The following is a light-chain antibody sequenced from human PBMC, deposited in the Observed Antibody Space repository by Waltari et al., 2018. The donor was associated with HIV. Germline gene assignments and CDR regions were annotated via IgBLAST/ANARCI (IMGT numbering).Light chain of an antibody. Sequence: QSALTQPASVSGSPGQSITISCTGNSSDVGSYNVVSWYQQHPGKAPKLMIYEDNKRPSGVSNRFSASKSGNTASLTISGLQAEDEADYYCCSYTGSNTWLFGGGTKLTVL. CDR3: CSYTGSNTWL. V-gene: IGLV2-23*01. CDR1: SSDVGSYNV. J-gene: IGLJ3*02. CDR2: EDN.